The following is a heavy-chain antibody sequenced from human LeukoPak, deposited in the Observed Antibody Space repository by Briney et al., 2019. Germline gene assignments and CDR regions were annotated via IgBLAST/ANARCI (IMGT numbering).Heavy chain of an antibody. Sequence: SETLSLACTVSGGSISSSSHYWGWIRQPPGKGLEWIGSIYYSGSTYYNPSLKSRVTMSLDTSKNQFSLKLSSVTAADTAVYYCARVWGGIVGGRFDFWGQGTLVTVSS. D-gene: IGHD1-26*01. V-gene: IGHV4-39*07. CDR3: ARVWGGIVGGRFDF. CDR1: GGSISSSSHY. J-gene: IGHJ4*02. CDR2: IYYSGST.